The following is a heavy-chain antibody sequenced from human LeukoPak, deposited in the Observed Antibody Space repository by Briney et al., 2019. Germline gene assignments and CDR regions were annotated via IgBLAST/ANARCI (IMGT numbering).Heavy chain of an antibody. Sequence: GASLKISCKGSGYSFTSYWIGWVRQMPGKGLEWMRIIYPGDSDTRYSPSFQGQVTISAEKSISTAYLQWSSLKASDTAMYYCASSPRYCSGGSCSAGGWFDPWGQRALVTVSS. J-gene: IGHJ5*02. CDR1: GYSFTSYW. V-gene: IGHV5-51*01. D-gene: IGHD2-15*01. CDR3: ASSPRYCSGGSCSAGGWFDP. CDR2: IYPGDSDT.